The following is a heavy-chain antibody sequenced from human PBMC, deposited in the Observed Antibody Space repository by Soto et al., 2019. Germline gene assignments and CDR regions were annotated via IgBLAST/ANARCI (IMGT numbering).Heavy chain of an antibody. CDR1: GFTVSSNY. D-gene: IGHD6-19*01. CDR2: IFTGGST. CDR3: ARDRQSSGWIDAFDI. Sequence: EVQLVASGGGLVQPGGSLRLSCAASGFTVSSNYMSWVRQAPGKGLEWVSVIFTGGSTYYADSVKGRFTISRHSSMNTVYLQMDSLRAEDTAVYYWARDRQSSGWIDAFDIWGQGTMVTVSS. V-gene: IGHV3-53*04. J-gene: IGHJ3*02.